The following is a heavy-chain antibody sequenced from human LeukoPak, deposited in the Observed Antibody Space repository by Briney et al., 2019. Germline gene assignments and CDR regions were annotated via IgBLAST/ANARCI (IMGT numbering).Heavy chain of an antibody. J-gene: IGHJ4*02. D-gene: IGHD7-27*01. V-gene: IGHV4-59*08. CDR1: GASISSYY. CDR3: ARRHWGPIDY. Sequence: SETLSLTCTVSGASISSYYWSWVRQPPGKGLEWVGYIYYGGSTNYNPSLKSRVTISVDTSKSQFSLKLSSVTAADTAVYYCARRHWGPIDYWGQGTLVTVSS. CDR2: IYYGGST.